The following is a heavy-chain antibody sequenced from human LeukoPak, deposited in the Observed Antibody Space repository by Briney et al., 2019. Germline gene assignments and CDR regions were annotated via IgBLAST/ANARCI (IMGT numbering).Heavy chain of an antibody. CDR2: ISEDGGDK. D-gene: IGHD3-16*01. CDR3: TNMID. V-gene: IGHV3-7*01. CDR1: GFTFGSYW. J-gene: IGHJ4*02. Sequence: PGGSLRLSCTASGFTFGSYWMSWVRQAPGKGLEWLANISEDGGDKFYVDSVKGRFVISRDNAKNSLFLHMNSLRVEDAATYYCTNMIDWGQGTPVTVSS.